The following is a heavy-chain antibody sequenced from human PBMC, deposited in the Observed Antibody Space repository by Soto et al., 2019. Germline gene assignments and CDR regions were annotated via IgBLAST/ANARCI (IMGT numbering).Heavy chain of an antibody. CDR2: INAGNGNT. V-gene: IGHV1-3*01. J-gene: IGHJ6*02. CDR1: GYTFSSYG. Sequence: ASVKVSCKASGYTFSSYGITWVRQAPGQRLEWMGWINAGNGNTKYSQKFQGRVTITRDTSASTAYMELSSLRSEDTAVYYCAIVYYGSGSYYNRDYYYGMDVWGQGTTVTVSS. CDR3: AIVYYGSGSYYNRDYYYGMDV. D-gene: IGHD3-10*01.